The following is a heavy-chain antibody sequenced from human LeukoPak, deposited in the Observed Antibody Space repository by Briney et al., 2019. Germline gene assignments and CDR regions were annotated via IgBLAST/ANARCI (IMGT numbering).Heavy chain of an antibody. CDR1: GDSFSSHY. J-gene: IGHJ3*02. Sequence: SETLSLTCSVSGDSFSSHYWTWIRQSPGTGLEWIGYISHIGRTNYNPSLKSRVTISIDTSKNQFSLKLRSVTAADTAVYYCARDLVTVTKGFDIWGQGTMVSVSS. D-gene: IGHD4-17*01. V-gene: IGHV4-59*11. CDR3: ARDLVTVTKGFDI. CDR2: ISHIGRT.